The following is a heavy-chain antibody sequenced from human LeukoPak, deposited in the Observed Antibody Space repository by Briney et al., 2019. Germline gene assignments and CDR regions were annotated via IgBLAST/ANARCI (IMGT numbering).Heavy chain of an antibody. J-gene: IGHJ3*02. D-gene: IGHD3-22*01. CDR1: GDSITSGEYY. Sequence: SETLSLTCSVSGDSITSGEYYWAWLRQPPGKGLEWLGSVYYSGSIKYNPSLKSRVTISVDTSKNQFSLKLTSVTAADTAVYYCARRADFSMIVVADVFDIWGQGTMVTVSS. CDR3: ARRADFSMIVVADVFDI. CDR2: VYYSGSI. V-gene: IGHV4-39*01.